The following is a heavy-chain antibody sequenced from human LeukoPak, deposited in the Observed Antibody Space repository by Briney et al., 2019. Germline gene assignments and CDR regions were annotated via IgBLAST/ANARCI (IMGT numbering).Heavy chain of an antibody. Sequence: SETLSLTCAVYGGSFSGYYWSWIRQPPGKGLEWIGEINHSGSTNYNPSLKSRVTISVDTSKNQFSLKLSSVTAADTAVYYCARGKITMVRGVMCWYYYGMDVWGQGTTVTVSS. CDR3: ARGKITMVRGVMCWYYYGMDV. V-gene: IGHV4-34*01. CDR1: GGSFSGYY. J-gene: IGHJ6*02. CDR2: INHSGST. D-gene: IGHD3-10*01.